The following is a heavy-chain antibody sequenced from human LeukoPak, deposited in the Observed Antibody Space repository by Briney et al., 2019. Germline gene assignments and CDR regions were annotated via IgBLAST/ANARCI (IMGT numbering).Heavy chain of an antibody. CDR1: GGTLSSYA. V-gene: IGHV1-69*13. J-gene: IGHJ3*02. D-gene: IGHD3-3*01. CDR3: ARGDYDFWSDSPDAFDI. CDR2: IIPIFGTA. Sequence: SVKVSCKASGGTLSSYAISWVRQAPGQGLEWMGGIIPIFGTANYAQKFQGRVTITADESTSTAYMELSSLRSEDTAVYYCARGDYDFWSDSPDAFDIWGQGTLVTVSS.